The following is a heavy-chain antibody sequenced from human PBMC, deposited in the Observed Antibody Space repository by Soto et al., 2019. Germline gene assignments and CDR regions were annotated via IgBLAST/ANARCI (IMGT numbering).Heavy chain of an antibody. D-gene: IGHD4-4*01. V-gene: IGHV3-23*01. Sequence: HPGGSLRLSCAASGFTFSSYAMTWVRQAPGKGLEWVSAISGSGGGTYYADSVKGRFTISRDNSKNTLYLQMNSLRAEDTAVYYCAKDLQDSNADYFDPWGQGTLVTVSS. CDR2: ISGSGGGT. CDR1: GFTFSSYA. J-gene: IGHJ4*02. CDR3: AKDLQDSNADYFDP.